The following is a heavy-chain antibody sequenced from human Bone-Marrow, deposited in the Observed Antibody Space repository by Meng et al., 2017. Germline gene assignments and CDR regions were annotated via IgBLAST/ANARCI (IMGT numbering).Heavy chain of an antibody. J-gene: IGHJ5*02. CDR1: GGSFSGYY. Sequence: SETLSLTCAVYGGSFSGYYWSWIRQPPGKGLEWIGEINHSGSTNYNPSLKSRVTISVDTSKNQFSLKLSSVTAADTAVYYCARNFWGGYDYNWFDPWGQGTLVTVSS. V-gene: IGHV4-34*01. CDR3: ARNFWGGYDYNWFDP. CDR2: INHSGST. D-gene: IGHD5-12*01.